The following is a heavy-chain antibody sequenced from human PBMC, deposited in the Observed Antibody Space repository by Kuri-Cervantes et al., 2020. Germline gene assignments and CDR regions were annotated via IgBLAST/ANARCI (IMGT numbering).Heavy chain of an antibody. V-gene: IGHV3-74*01. CDR1: GFTFSSYW. J-gene: IGHJ4*02. CDR2: INNDGRST. D-gene: IGHD2-2*01. Sequence: LSLTCAASGFTFSSYWMHWVRQAPGKGLVWVSRINNDGRSTSYADSVKGRFTISRDNAKNTLYLQMNSLRAEDTAMYYCVREYCSSSSCTFDYWGQGTLVTVSS. CDR3: VREYCSSSSCTFDY.